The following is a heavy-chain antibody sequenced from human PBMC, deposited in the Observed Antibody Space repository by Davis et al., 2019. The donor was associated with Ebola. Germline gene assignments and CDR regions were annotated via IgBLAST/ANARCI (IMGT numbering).Heavy chain of an antibody. Sequence: AASVKVSCKASGYTFTSYGISWVRQAPGQGPEWMGWISAYNGNTNYAQRLQGRVTMTTDTSTSTAYMELSSLRSEDTAVYYCAREGCSGGSCYSLGYYYYYGMDVWGQGTTVTVSS. CDR1: GYTFTSYG. J-gene: IGHJ6*02. V-gene: IGHV1-18*01. CDR2: ISAYNGNT. D-gene: IGHD2-15*01. CDR3: AREGCSGGSCYSLGYYYYYGMDV.